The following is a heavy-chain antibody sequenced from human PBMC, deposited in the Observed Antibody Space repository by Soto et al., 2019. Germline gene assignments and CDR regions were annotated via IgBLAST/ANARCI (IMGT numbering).Heavy chain of an antibody. D-gene: IGHD3-10*02. V-gene: IGHV4-59*01. CDR2: IYYSGRT. J-gene: IGHJ5*02. CDR3: ARDVSGGYNWFDP. Sequence: WTWVRQPPGKGLEWIGYIYYSGRTNYNPSLKSRVSISVDTSKNQFSLKLSSVTAADTAVYYCARDVSGGYNWFDPWGQGTLVTVSS.